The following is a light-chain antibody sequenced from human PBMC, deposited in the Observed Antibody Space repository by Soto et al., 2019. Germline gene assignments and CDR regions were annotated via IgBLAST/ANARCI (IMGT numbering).Light chain of an antibody. CDR1: QSVTSN. Sequence: EIVLAQSPATLSVSPGERAALSCRGSQSVTSNLAWYQQKPGQAPRLLIYGASTRVTGIPARFSGSGSGTEFTLTISSLQSEDFAVYYCQQYGSSPTFGQGTKVDIK. CDR2: GAS. V-gene: IGKV3-15*01. J-gene: IGKJ1*01. CDR3: QQYGSSPT.